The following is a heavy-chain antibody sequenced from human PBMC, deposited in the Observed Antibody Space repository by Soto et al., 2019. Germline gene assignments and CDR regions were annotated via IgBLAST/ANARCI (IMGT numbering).Heavy chain of an antibody. CDR3: AIDPGDRNGAIV. J-gene: IGHJ6*02. V-gene: IGHV3-66*01. Sequence: EVQVVESGGALVQPGGSLRLSCAASGFTVNSDYMNWVRQAPGKGLEWVSVIYSGGSTFYADSVKGRFTISRDNSKNTLYLQMNSLRVEDTGMYYCAIDPGDRNGAIVWGQGTTVTVSS. CDR1: GFTVNSDY. CDR2: IYSGGST. D-gene: IGHD1-1*01.